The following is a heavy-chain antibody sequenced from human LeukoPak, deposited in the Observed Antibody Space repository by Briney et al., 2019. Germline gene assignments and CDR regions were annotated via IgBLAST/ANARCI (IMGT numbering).Heavy chain of an antibody. D-gene: IGHD3-22*01. J-gene: IGHJ1*01. CDR1: GGSISSSSYF. Sequence: SETLSLTCTVSGGSISSSSYFWGWIRQPPGKGLEWIGSIYYSGSTYYNPSLKSRVTISVDTSKNQFSLRLSSVTAADTAVYYCARGVGFYFDNWQTEYFQHWGQGTLVTVSS. V-gene: IGHV4-39*07. CDR3: ARGVGFYFDNWQTEYFQH. CDR2: IYYSGST.